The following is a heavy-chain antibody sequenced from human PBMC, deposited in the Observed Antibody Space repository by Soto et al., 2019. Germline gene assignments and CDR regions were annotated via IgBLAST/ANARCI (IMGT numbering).Heavy chain of an antibody. D-gene: IGHD4-17*01. Sequence: QVVLQESGPGLLKPSQTLSLTCTVSGESLSGGVDYWSWIRRSSGGGLEWIGYVFHTGRTSYNPSLKSRVTISADTSKNQFSLRLTSLTAADTAVYYCAKTTAGRGYFDPWGHGSPVTVSS. CDR3: AKTTAGRGYFDP. V-gene: IGHV4-31*03. J-gene: IGHJ4*01. CDR2: VFHTGRT. CDR1: GESLSGGVDY.